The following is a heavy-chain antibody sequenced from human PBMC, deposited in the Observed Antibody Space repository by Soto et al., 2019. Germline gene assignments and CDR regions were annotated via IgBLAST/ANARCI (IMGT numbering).Heavy chain of an antibody. Sequence: SVEVSCRTSGGTFSSYAISRVRQAPGQGLEWMGGIIPIFGTANYGQKFQGRVTITADESTSTAYMELSSLRSEDTAVYYCARAPSSSSCHPYYFDYWGQGTLVTVSS. CDR1: GGTFSSYA. CDR3: ARAPSSSSCHPYYFDY. V-gene: IGHV1-69*13. J-gene: IGHJ4*02. D-gene: IGHD6-13*01. CDR2: IIPIFGTA.